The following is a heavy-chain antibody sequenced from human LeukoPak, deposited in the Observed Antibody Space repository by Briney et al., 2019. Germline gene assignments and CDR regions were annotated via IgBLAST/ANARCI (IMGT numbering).Heavy chain of an antibody. Sequence: GGSLRLSCAASGFTFSSYWMSWVRQAPGKGLEWVANIKQDGSEKYYVDSVKGRFTISRDNSKNTLYLQMNSLRAEDTAVYYCASIAARLGNWFDPWGQGTLVTVSS. J-gene: IGHJ5*02. CDR3: ASIAARLGNWFDP. CDR1: GFTFSSYW. V-gene: IGHV3-7*01. D-gene: IGHD6-6*01. CDR2: IKQDGSEK.